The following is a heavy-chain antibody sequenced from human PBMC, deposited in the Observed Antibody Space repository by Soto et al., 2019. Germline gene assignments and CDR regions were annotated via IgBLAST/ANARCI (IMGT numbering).Heavy chain of an antibody. CDR1: GFTFSSYA. CDR2: ISYDGSNN. D-gene: IGHD6-19*01. V-gene: IGHV3-30-3*01. Sequence: QVQLVESGGGVVQPGRSLRLSCAASGFTFSSYAMHWVRQAPGKGLEWVAVISYDGSNNYYADSVKGRFTISRDNSKNTLYLQMNSLRAEDTAVYYCAREGRIAVAGTPYYYYGMDVWGQGTTVTVSS. J-gene: IGHJ6*02. CDR3: AREGRIAVAGTPYYYYGMDV.